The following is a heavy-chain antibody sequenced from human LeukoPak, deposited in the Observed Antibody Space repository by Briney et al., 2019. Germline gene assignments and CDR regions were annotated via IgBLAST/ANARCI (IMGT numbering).Heavy chain of an antibody. D-gene: IGHD5-12*01. CDR3: AREATIPFSSYGMDV. Sequence: ASVTVSCTASGYTFTGYYMHWVRQAPGQGLEWMGWINPNSGGTNYAQKFQGRVTMTRDTSISTAYMELSRLRSDDTAVYYCAREATIPFSSYGMDVWGQGTTVTVSS. CDR2: INPNSGGT. J-gene: IGHJ6*02. V-gene: IGHV1-2*02. CDR1: GYTFTGYY.